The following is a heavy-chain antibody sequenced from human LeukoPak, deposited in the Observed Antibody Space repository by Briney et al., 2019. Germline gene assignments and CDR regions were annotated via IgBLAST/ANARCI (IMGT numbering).Heavy chain of an antibody. J-gene: IGHJ4*02. CDR2: INHSGST. D-gene: IGHD3-22*01. Sequence: PSETLSLTCAVYGGSFRGYYWSWIRQPPGKGLEWIGEINHSGSTNYNPSLKSRVTISVDTSKNQFSLKLSSVTAADTAVYYCARVQVLYDTKFDYWGQGTLVTVSS. V-gene: IGHV4-34*01. CDR3: ARVQVLYDTKFDY. CDR1: GGSFRGYY.